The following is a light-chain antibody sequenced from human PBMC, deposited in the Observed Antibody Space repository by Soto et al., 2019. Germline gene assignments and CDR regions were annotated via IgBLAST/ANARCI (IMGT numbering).Light chain of an antibody. V-gene: IGLV1-44*01. J-gene: IGLJ2*01. CDR3: EVWDDSLNGPV. CDR1: SSNIGRNT. Sequence: QSVLTQPPSASGTPGQRVSISFSGSSSNIGRNTMIWYQQLPGTAPKLLIYNDDQWPPGVPDRFSGSKSGTSASLAISGLQSDDEADYYCEVWDDSLNGPVFGGGTQLTVL. CDR2: NDD.